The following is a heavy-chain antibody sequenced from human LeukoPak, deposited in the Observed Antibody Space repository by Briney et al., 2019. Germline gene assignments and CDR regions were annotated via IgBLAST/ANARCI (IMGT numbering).Heavy chain of an antibody. Sequence: GRSLRLSCAASGFTFTSYAFHWVRQAPGKGLEWVAVISYDGTIKYYADSVKGRFTFSRDNSKNTLYLQMNSLRAEDTALYYCAKESEAWGQGTLVTVSS. CDR3: AKESEA. V-gene: IGHV3-30-3*01. CDR1: GFTFTSYA. CDR2: ISYDGTIK. J-gene: IGHJ5*02.